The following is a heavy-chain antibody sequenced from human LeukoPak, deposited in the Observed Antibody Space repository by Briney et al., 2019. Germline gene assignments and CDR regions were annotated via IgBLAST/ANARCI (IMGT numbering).Heavy chain of an antibody. D-gene: IGHD3-3*01. V-gene: IGHV1-46*01. CDR2: INPSGGST. J-gene: IGHJ6*02. CDR3: ASVRGDYYYGMDV. Sequence: GASVKVSCKTSGYSFSTYYMHWVRQAPGQGLEWMGIINPSGGSTSYAQKFQGRVTMTRDTSTSTVYMELSSLRSEDTAVYYCASVRGDYYYGMDVWGQGTTVTVSS. CDR1: GYSFSTYY.